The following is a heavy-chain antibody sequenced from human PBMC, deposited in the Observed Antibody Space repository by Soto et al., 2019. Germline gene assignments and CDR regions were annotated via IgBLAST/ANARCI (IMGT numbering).Heavy chain of an antibody. J-gene: IGHJ4*02. CDR1: GGTFSSYA. D-gene: IGHD5-12*01. Sequence: QVQLVQSGAEVKKPGSSVKVSCKASGGTFSSYAISWVRQAPGQGLEWMGGIIPIFGTANYAQKFQGRVTITADESTSTAYMELSSLRSEDTAVYYCARDRDGYNQYYFDYWGQGTLVTVSS. CDR2: IIPIFGTA. CDR3: ARDRDGYNQYYFDY. V-gene: IGHV1-69*12.